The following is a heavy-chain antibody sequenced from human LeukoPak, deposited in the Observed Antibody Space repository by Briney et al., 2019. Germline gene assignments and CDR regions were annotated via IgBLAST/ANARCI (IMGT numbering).Heavy chain of an antibody. V-gene: IGHV4-59*01. CDR2: IYYSGST. Sequence: SETLSLTCTVSGGSISSYYWSWIRQPPGKGLEWIGYIYYSGSTNYNPSLKSRVTISVDTSKNQFSLKLSSVTAADTAVYYCARVGYKQCYFDYWGQGTLVTVSS. D-gene: IGHD6-19*01. CDR1: GGSISSYY. J-gene: IGHJ4*02. CDR3: ARVGYKQCYFDY.